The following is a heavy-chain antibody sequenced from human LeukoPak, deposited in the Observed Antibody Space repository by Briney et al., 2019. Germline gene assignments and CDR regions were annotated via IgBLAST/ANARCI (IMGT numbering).Heavy chain of an antibody. D-gene: IGHD6-6*01. Sequence: GGSLRLSCAASGFTVSSNYMSWVGQAQGKGLEWASVIYSGGSTYYADSVKGRFTISRDNSKNTLYLQMNSLRAEDTAVYYCARDLYSSSSFAPLRYWGQGTLVTVSS. J-gene: IGHJ4*02. CDR3: ARDLYSSSSFAPLRY. V-gene: IGHV3-66*02. CDR2: IYSGGST. CDR1: GFTVSSNY.